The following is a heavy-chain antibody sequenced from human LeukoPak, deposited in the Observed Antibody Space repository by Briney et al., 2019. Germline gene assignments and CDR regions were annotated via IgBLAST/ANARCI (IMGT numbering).Heavy chain of an antibody. Sequence: RASVKVSCKASGYTFTGYYMHWVRQAPGQGLEWMGWINPNSGGTNYAQKFQGRVTMTRDTSISTAYMELSSLRSDDTAVYYCARDPPHKSRDGYRNDYWGQGTLVTVSS. D-gene: IGHD5-24*01. CDR3: ARDPPHKSRDGYRNDY. CDR1: GYTFTGYY. J-gene: IGHJ4*02. CDR2: INPNSGGT. V-gene: IGHV1-2*02.